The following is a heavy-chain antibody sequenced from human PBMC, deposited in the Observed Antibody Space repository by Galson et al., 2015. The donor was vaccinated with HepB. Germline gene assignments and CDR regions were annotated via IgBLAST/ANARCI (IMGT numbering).Heavy chain of an antibody. D-gene: IGHD5-18*01. J-gene: IGHJ4*02. CDR2: IYWDDDK. CDR3: AHQDTAMSLATWGY. CDR1: GFSLSTSGVG. Sequence: PALVKPTQTLTLTCTFSGFSLSTSGVGVGWIRQPPGKALEWLALIYWDDDKRYSPSLKSRLTITKDTSKNQVVLTMTNMDPVDTATYYCAHQDTAMSLATWGYWGQGTLVTVSS. V-gene: IGHV2-5*02.